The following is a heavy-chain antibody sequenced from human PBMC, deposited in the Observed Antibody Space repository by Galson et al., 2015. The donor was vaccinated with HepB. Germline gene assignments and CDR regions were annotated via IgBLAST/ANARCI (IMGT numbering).Heavy chain of an antibody. D-gene: IGHD3-22*01. V-gene: IGHV2-70*11. J-gene: IGHJ4*02. CDR3: ARYDSSGYYLDY. CDR2: IDWDDDK. CDR1: GFSLSTSGMC. Sequence: PALVKPTQTLTLTCTFSGFSLSTSGMCVSWIRQPPGKALEWLARIDWDDDKYYSTSLKTRLTISKDTSKNQVVLTMTNMDPVDTATYYCARYDSSGYYLDYWGQGTLVTVSS.